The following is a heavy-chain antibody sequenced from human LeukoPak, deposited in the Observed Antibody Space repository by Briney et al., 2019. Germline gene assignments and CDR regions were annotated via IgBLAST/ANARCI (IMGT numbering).Heavy chain of an antibody. D-gene: IGHD3-3*01. Sequence: ASVKVSCKASGYTFTGYYMRWVRQAPGQGLEWMGWINPNSGGTNYAQKFQGRVTMTRDTSISTAYMELSRLRSDDTAVYYCAYDFWSGPGGLFDYWGQGTLVTVSS. CDR3: AYDFWSGPGGLFDY. V-gene: IGHV1-2*02. CDR2: INPNSGGT. J-gene: IGHJ4*02. CDR1: GYTFTGYY.